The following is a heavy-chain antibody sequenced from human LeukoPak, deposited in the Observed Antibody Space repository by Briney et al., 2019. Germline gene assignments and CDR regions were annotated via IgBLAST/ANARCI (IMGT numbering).Heavy chain of an antibody. CDR1: GFTFSSYG. CDR3: AKDRSWASGYNHPGY. CDR2: IRYDGSNK. V-gene: IGHV3-30*02. D-gene: IGHD5-12*01. Sequence: GGSLRLSCAASGFTFSSYGMHWFRQAPGKGLEWVAFIRYDGSNKYYADSVKGRFTISRDNSKNTLYLQMNSLRAEDTAVYYCAKDRSWASGYNHPGYWGQGTLVTVSS. J-gene: IGHJ4*02.